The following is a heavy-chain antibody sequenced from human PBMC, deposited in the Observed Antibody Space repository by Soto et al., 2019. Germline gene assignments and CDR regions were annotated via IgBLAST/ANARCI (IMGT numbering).Heavy chain of an antibody. CDR2: INPKSGGT. CDR3: ARGGTFAYDTSGYSVY. D-gene: IGHD3-22*01. J-gene: IGHJ4*02. CDR1: GYTFSACY. V-gene: IGHV1-2*02. Sequence: GASVKVSCKTSGYTFSACYMHWMRQAPGQGLEWMGWINPKSGGTLYAQKFQGRVTMTRDTSISTAYMELSRLRSDDTAVYYCARGGTFAYDTSGYSVYWGQGTMVTVSS.